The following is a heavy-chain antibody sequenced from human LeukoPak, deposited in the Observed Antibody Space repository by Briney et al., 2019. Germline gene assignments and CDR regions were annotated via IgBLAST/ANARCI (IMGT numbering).Heavy chain of an antibody. CDR1: GGSISSDY. CDR3: ARVVGATGSSDY. V-gene: IGHV4-59*01. J-gene: IGHJ4*02. D-gene: IGHD1-26*01. Sequence: SETLSLTCTVSGGSISSDYRSWIRQPPGKGLEWIGYIYYIGRTNYNPSLKSRITISVDTSKSHFSLKLSSVTAADTAVYYCARVVGATGSSDYWGQGTLVTVSS. CDR2: IYYIGRT.